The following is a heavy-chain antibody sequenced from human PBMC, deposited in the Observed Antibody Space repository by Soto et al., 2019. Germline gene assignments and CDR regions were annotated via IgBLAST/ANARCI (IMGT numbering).Heavy chain of an antibody. CDR3: VRDGTKTLRDWFDP. CDR1: GASISGYY. Sequence: SETLSLTCTVSGASISGYYWSWIRKSAGKGLEWIGRIYATGTTDYSPSLKSRVMMSVDTSKKQFSLKLRSVTAADTAVYYCVRDGTKTLRDWFDPWGQGISVTVSS. D-gene: IGHD1-1*01. J-gene: IGHJ5*02. V-gene: IGHV4-4*07. CDR2: IYATGTT.